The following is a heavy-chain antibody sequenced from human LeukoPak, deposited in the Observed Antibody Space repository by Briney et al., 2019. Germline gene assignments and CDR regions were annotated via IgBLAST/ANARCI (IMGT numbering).Heavy chain of an antibody. CDR1: GFTFSSYA. D-gene: IGHD5-12*01. V-gene: IGHV3-23*01. CDR3: AKVDIVATMSIDY. CDR2: ISGSGGST. Sequence: PGGSLRLSCAASGFTFSSYAMSWVRQAPGKGLEWVSAISGSGGSTYYADSVKGRFTISRDNSKNTLYLQMNSLRAEDTAVYYCAKVDIVATMSIDYWGQRTLVTVSS. J-gene: IGHJ4*02.